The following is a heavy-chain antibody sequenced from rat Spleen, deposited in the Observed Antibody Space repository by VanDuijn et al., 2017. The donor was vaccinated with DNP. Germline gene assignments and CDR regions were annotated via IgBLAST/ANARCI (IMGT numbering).Heavy chain of an antibody. Sequence: EVQLVESGGGVVQPGRSLKLSCAASGFTFSDYYMAWVRQAPTKGLEWVAYIRYDGGSTKYGDSVKGRFTISRENAKNTLYLQMNSLRSEDMATYYCVRWNSGHFDYWGQGVMVPVSS. J-gene: IGHJ2*01. D-gene: IGHD4-3*01. CDR1: GFTFSDYY. V-gene: IGHV5-22*01. CDR3: VRWNSGHFDY. CDR2: IRYDGGST.